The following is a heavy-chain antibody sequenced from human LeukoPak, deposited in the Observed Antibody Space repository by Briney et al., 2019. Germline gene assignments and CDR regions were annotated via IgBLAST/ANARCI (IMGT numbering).Heavy chain of an antibody. J-gene: IGHJ4*02. V-gene: IGHV3-23*01. CDR1: GCTFSSYA. D-gene: IGHD6-19*01. CDR2: ISGSGSST. CDR3: AKAPQWLVGYYLDY. Sequence: GGSLRLSCAASGCTFSSYAMSWIRQAPGKGLEWVSAISGSGSSTYYADSVKGRFTISRDNSKNTLYLQMHSLRAEDTAVYYCAKAPQWLVGYYLDYWGQGTLVTVSS.